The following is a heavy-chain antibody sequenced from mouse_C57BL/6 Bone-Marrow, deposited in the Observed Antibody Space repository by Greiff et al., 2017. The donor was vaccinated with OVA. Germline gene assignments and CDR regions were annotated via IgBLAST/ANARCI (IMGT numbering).Heavy chain of an antibody. J-gene: IGHJ4*01. CDR2: IYIGNGYT. V-gene: IGHV1-58*01. Sequence: VQLQQSGAELVRPGSSVKMSCKTSGYTFTSYGINWVKQRPGQGLEWIGYIYIGNGYTGYNEKLKGKATLTSDTSYSTHYWQLSSLTSEDSAIYFCARDETGRGDYWGQGTSVTVSS. D-gene: IGHD4-1*01. CDR1: GYTFTSYG. CDR3: ARDETGRGDY.